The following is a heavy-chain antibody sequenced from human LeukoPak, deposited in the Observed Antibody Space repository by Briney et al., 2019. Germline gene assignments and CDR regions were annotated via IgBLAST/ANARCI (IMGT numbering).Heavy chain of an antibody. J-gene: IGHJ3*02. CDR2: IYYSGST. CDR1: GGSISSSSYY. D-gene: IGHD2-2*01. CDR3: ARHREDVVVPAAMGAFDI. Sequence: SETLSLTCAVSGGSISSSSYYWGWISQPPGKGLEWIGSIYYSGSTYYNPSLKSRVTISVDTSKNQFSLKLSSVTAADTAVYYCARHREDVVVPAAMGAFDIWGQGTMVTVSS. V-gene: IGHV4-39*01.